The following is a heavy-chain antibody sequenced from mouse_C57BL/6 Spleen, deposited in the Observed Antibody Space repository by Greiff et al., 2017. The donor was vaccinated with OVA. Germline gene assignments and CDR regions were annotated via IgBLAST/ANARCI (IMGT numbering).Heavy chain of an antibody. CDR3: ASSITTVVDWYFDV. V-gene: IGHV14-3*01. CDR1: GFNIKNTY. CDR2: IDPANGNT. D-gene: IGHD1-1*01. J-gene: IGHJ1*03. Sequence: VQLQQSVAELVRPGASVKLSCTASGFNIKNTYMHWVKQRPEQGLEWIGRIDPANGNTKYAPKFKGKATITADTASNTAYLQLSSLTCEDTAIYYCASSITTVVDWYFDVWGTGTTVTVSS.